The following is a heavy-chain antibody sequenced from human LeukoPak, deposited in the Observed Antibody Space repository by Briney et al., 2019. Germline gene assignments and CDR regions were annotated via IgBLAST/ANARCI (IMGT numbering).Heavy chain of an antibody. CDR2: ISYDGSNK. J-gene: IGHJ3*02. Sequence: PGGSLRLSCAASGFTVSSNYMSWVRQAPGKGLEWVAVISYDGSNKYYADSVKGRFTISRDNSKNTLYLQMNSLRAEDTAVYYCARAAEFTMVRGGYAFDIWGQGTMVTVSS. CDR3: ARAAEFTMVRGGYAFDI. D-gene: IGHD3-10*01. V-gene: IGHV3-30-3*01. CDR1: GFTVSSNY.